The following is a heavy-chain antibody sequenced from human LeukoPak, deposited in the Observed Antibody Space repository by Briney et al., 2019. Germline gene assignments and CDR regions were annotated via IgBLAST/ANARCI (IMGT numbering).Heavy chain of an antibody. CDR1: GGSFSGYY. D-gene: IGHD3-16*02. J-gene: IGHJ4*02. V-gene: IGHV4-34*01. Sequence: PSGTLSLTCAVYGGSFSGYYWSWIRQPPGKGLEWIGEINHSGSTNYNPSLKSRVTISVDTSKNQFSLKLSSVTAADTAVYYCATAGPTSTVSFRPIDYWGQGTPVTVTS. CDR3: ATAGPTSTVSFRPIDY. CDR2: INHSGST.